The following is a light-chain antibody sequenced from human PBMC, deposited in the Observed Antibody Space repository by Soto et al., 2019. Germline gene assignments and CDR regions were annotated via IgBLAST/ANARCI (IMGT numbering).Light chain of an antibody. Sequence: QLVLTQPPSVSGAPGQRVTISCTGSSSNIGAGYDVHWYQQLPGTAPKLLICGNSNRPSGVPDRFSGSKSGTSASLAITGLQAEDEADYYCQSYDSSLSGVVFGGGTKLTVL. CDR3: QSYDSSLSGVV. V-gene: IGLV1-40*01. J-gene: IGLJ2*01. CDR1: SSNIGAGYD. CDR2: GNS.